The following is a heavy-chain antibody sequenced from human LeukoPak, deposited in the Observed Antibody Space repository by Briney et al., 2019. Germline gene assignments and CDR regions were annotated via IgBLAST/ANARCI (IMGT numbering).Heavy chain of an antibody. Sequence: PSQTLSLTCTVSGGSISSGCYYWSWIRQPAGKGLEWIGRIYTSGSTNYNPSLKSRVTISVDTSKNQYSLKLSSVTAADTAVYYCARGYMDVWGKGTEVTVSS. CDR3: ARGYMDV. CDR2: IYTSGST. J-gene: IGHJ6*03. V-gene: IGHV4-61*02. CDR1: GGSISSGCYY.